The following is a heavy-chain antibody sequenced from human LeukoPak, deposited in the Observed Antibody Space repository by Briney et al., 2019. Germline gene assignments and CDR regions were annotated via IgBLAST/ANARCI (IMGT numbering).Heavy chain of an antibody. D-gene: IGHD3-10*01. Sequence: SETLSLTCTVSGCSISSSSYYWGWIRQPPGKGRESVGSSYYGGSTYYNPSLKSRVTISVDTSKNQFSLKLSSVTAADTAVYYCARKRLTMVRGVTLFDYWGQGTLVTVSS. CDR3: ARKRLTMVRGVTLFDY. J-gene: IGHJ4*02. V-gene: IGHV4-39*01. CDR1: GCSISSSSYY. CDR2: SYYGGST.